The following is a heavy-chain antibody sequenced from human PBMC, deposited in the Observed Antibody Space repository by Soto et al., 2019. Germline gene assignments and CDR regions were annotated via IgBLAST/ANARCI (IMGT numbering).Heavy chain of an antibody. V-gene: IGHV4-34*01. Sequence: PSETLSLTCAVYGGSFSGNYWSWIRLPPGQGLEWIGEINHSGSTNYNPSLKSRVTISVDTSKNQFSLKLSSVTAADTAVYYCARGHRQSPGAAAGTGSNWFDPWGQGTLVTVSS. CDR2: INHSGST. CDR1: GGSFSGNY. D-gene: IGHD6-13*01. CDR3: ARGHRQSPGAAAGTGSNWFDP. J-gene: IGHJ5*02.